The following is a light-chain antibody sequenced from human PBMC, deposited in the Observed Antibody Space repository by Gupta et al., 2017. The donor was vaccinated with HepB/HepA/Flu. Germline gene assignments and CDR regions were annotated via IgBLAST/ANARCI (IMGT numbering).Light chain of an antibody. J-gene: IGKJ4*01. CDR1: QGIRSY. CDR3: QQVNSYPLT. V-gene: IGKV1-9*01. Sequence: DSQLTQSPSFLSASVVDRVTITCRASQGIRSYLAWYQQKPGKAPKLLIYAASTLQSGVPSRFSGSGSGTEFTLTISSLQPEDFATYYCQQVNSYPLTFGGGTKVEIK. CDR2: AAS.